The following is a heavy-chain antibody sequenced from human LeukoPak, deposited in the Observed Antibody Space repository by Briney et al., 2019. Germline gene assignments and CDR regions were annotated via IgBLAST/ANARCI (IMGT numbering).Heavy chain of an antibody. D-gene: IGHD3-3*01. Sequence: PGGSLRLSCAASGFTFSDYYMSWIRQAPGKGLEWVSAISGSGGSTYYADSVKGRFTISRDNSKNTLYLQMNSLRAEDTAVYYCAKEKSIKHYDFWSGYYWDYWGQGTLVTVSS. CDR2: ISGSGGST. CDR1: GFTFSDYY. V-gene: IGHV3-23*01. CDR3: AKEKSIKHYDFWSGYYWDY. J-gene: IGHJ4*02.